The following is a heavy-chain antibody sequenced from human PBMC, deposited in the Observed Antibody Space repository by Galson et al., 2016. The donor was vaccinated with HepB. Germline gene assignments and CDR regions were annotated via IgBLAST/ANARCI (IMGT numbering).Heavy chain of an antibody. CDR2: SYSGGRT. Sequence: SLRLSCAASGFSVSSNDASWVRQAPGKGLEWVSVSYSGGRTCYPDSVKGRFTVSRDNSKNTLYLQMNSLRVEDTAVYYCAREGCINGACHLDGFDIWGQGTMVTVSS. CDR3: AREGCINGACHLDGFDI. D-gene: IGHD2-8*01. V-gene: IGHV3-53*01. J-gene: IGHJ3*02. CDR1: GFSVSSND.